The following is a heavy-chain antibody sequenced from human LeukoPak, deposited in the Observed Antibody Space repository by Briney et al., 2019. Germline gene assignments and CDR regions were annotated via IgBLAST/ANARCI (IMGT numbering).Heavy chain of an antibody. D-gene: IGHD6-6*01. J-gene: IGHJ4*02. Sequence: ASVKVSCKASGYTFTSYDINWVRQATGQGLEWMGWMNPNSGNTGYAQKFQGRVTMTRNTSISTAYMELNSLRAEDTAVYYCAKAAEQLVRCDYWGQGTLVTVSS. CDR1: GYTFTSYD. CDR3: AKAAEQLVRCDY. V-gene: IGHV1-8*01. CDR2: MNPNSGNT.